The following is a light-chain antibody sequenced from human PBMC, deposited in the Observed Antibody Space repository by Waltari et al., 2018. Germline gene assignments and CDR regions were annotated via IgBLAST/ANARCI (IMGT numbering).Light chain of an antibody. Sequence: QSALTQPASVSGSPGQSSTISCTGTSSDVGCYYSVSWYQDHPGQAPKVIIYDVSGRPSGISERFSGSKSGNTASLTISGLQAEDEADYYCSSQSSDNVVLFGGGTKLTVL. J-gene: IGLJ2*01. CDR1: SSDVGCYYS. V-gene: IGLV2-14*03. CDR3: SSQSSDNVVL. CDR2: DVS.